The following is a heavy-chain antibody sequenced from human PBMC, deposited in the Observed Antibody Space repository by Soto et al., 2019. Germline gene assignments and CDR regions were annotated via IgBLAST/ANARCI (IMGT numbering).Heavy chain of an antibody. CDR3: ARNPRYSDGDAFDI. CDR1: GGSISSGGYY. J-gene: IGHJ3*02. V-gene: IGHV4-31*03. Sequence: QVQLQESGPGLVKPSQTLSLTCTVSGGSISSGGYYWSWIRQHPGKGLEWMGYLYYSGSTYYNPSPKSRVTISVDTSKNQFSLKQSSVTAADTAVYYGARNPRYSDGDAFDICGQGTMVTVSS. CDR2: LYYSGST. D-gene: IGHD5-18*01.